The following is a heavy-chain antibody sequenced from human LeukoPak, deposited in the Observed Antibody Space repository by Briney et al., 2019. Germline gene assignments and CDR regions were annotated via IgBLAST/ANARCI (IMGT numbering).Heavy chain of an antibody. V-gene: IGHV1-8*01. CDR3: ARGNRLYSSSWYSLAFDI. CDR2: TNPISGYT. CDR1: GYTFTSYD. Sequence: GASVKVSCKASGYTFTSYDINWVRQATGQGLEWMGWTNPISGYTGYAQKFHGRVTMTRNTSIRAAYMELSSLRSEDTAVYYCARGNRLYSSSWYSLAFDIWGQGTMVTVSS. D-gene: IGHD6-13*01. J-gene: IGHJ3*02.